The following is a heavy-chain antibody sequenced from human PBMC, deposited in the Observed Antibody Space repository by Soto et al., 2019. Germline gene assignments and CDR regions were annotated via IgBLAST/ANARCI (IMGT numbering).Heavy chain of an antibody. D-gene: IGHD6-13*01. CDR1: GFTFSNAW. J-gene: IGHJ6*02. CDR3: SGERLAAPLYGMDV. Sequence: PGGSLRLSCAASGFTFSNAWMSRVRQAPGKGLEWVGRIKSKTDGVTTDYAAPVKGRFTISRDDSKNTLYLQMNSLKTEDTAVYYCSGERLAAPLYGMDVWGQGTTVAVSS. CDR2: IKSKTDGVTT. V-gene: IGHV3-15*01.